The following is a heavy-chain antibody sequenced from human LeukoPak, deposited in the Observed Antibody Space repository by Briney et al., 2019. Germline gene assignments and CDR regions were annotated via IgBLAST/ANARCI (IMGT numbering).Heavy chain of an antibody. V-gene: IGHV4-59*01. Sequence: SETLSLTCIVSGSSFSTFYWSWLRQSPGTGLEWIGYVHDTGSTAYNPSLKSRVTISLETSKNQLSLMLTSVTAADTAMYYCARGSTDVYWYLDVWGRGTLVTVSS. CDR2: VHDTGST. CDR3: ARGSTDVYWYLDV. D-gene: IGHD1-26*01. J-gene: IGHJ2*01. CDR1: GSSFSTFY.